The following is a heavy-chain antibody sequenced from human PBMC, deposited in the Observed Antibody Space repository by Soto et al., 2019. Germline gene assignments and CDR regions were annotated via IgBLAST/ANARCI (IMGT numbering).Heavy chain of an antibody. J-gene: IGHJ4*02. Sequence: GGSLRLSCAASGFTFSSYAMRWVRQAPGKGLEWVSAISGSGDSTYYADSVKGRFTISRDNSKNTLYLQMNSLRAEDTAVDYCARRGPGTYFDYWGQGTLVTVSS. CDR3: ARRGPGTYFDY. CDR2: ISGSGDST. D-gene: IGHD6-13*01. CDR1: GFTFSSYA. V-gene: IGHV3-23*01.